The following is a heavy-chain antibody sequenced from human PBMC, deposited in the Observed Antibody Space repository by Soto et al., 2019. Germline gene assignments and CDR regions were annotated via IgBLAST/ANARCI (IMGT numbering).Heavy chain of an antibody. CDR1: GGSVSSGSYY. J-gene: IGHJ4*02. Sequence: SETLSLTCTVSGGSVSSGSYYWSWIRQPPGKGLEWIGYIYYSGSTNYNPSLKSRVTISVDTSKNQFSLKLSSVTAADTAVYYCARAGSDGYTTRKRGELDYWGQGTLVTVSS. CDR2: IYYSGST. V-gene: IGHV4-61*01. CDR3: ARAGSDGYTTRKRGELDY. D-gene: IGHD2-21*01.